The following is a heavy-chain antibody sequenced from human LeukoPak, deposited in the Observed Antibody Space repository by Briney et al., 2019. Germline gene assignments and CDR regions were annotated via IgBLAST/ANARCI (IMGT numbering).Heavy chain of an antibody. V-gene: IGHV3-48*04. J-gene: IGHJ4*02. Sequence: GGSLRLSCAASGFTLSSYSMNWVRQAPGKGLEWVSYISSSSRTIYYADSVKGRFTIFRDNAKNSLYLQMNSLRAEDTATYHCARNRVRGDYWGQGTLVTVSS. CDR1: GFTLSSYS. D-gene: IGHD3-16*02. CDR3: ARNRVRGDY. CDR2: ISSSSRTI.